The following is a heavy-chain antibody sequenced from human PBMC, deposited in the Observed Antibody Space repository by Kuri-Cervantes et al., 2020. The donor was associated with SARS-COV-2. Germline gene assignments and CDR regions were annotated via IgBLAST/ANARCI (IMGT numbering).Heavy chain of an antibody. CDR3: ARVPSSGWYPVDAAFDI. J-gene: IGHJ3*02. Sequence: SETLSLTCTVSGGSISSHYWSWIRQSPGKGLEWIGEINHSGSTNYNPSLKSRVTISVDTSKNQFSLKLSSVTAADTAVYYCARVPSSGWYPVDAAFDIWGQGTMVTVSS. D-gene: IGHD6-19*01. CDR1: GGSISSHY. V-gene: IGHV4-34*01. CDR2: INHSGST.